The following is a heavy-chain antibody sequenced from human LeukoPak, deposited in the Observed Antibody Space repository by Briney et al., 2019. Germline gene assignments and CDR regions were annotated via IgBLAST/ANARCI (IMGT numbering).Heavy chain of an antibody. CDR3: ARATYDSSGYYWDYFDY. CDR2: INPNSGGT. D-gene: IGHD3-22*01. V-gene: IGHV1-2*06. CDR1: GYTFTGYY. J-gene: IGHJ4*02. Sequence: GASVKVSCKASGYTFTGYYMHWVRQAPGQGLEWMGRINPNSGGTNYAQKFQGRVTMTRDTSTSTAYMELRSLRSDDTAVYYCARATYDSSGYYWDYFDYWGQGTLVTVSS.